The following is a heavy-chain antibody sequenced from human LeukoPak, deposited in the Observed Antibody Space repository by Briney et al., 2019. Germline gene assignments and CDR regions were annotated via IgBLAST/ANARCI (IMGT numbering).Heavy chain of an antibody. V-gene: IGHV4-39*01. J-gene: IGHJ5*02. CDR1: GGSISSSSYY. CDR2: IYYSGST. CDR3: ATIKYGSGSYYSGEAWFDP. D-gene: IGHD3-10*01. Sequence: SETLSLTCTVSGGSISSSSYYWGWIRQPPGKGLEWIGSIYYSGSTYYNPSLKSRVTISVDTSKNQFSLKLSSVTAADTAVYYCATIKYGSGSYYSGEAWFDPWGQGTLVTVSS.